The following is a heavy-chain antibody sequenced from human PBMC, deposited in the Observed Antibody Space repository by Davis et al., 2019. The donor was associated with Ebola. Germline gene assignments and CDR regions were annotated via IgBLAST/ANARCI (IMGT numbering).Heavy chain of an antibody. CDR1: VGTFSSDG. CDR3: ARGVVSGRGYDEFDS. Sequence: SVTVSCKASVGTFSSDGISWVRQAPGKGLEWMGGIIPILGPPHHAQHFQGRLTITADRSTDTVYMELSSLRSEDTAVYYCARGVVSGRGYDEFDSWGQGTLVTVSS. D-gene: IGHD5-12*01. J-gene: IGHJ4*02. V-gene: IGHV1-69*10. CDR2: IIPILGPP.